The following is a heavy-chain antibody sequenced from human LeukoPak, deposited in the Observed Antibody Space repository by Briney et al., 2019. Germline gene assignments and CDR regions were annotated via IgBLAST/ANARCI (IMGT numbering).Heavy chain of an antibody. CDR2: ISSSGSTI. J-gene: IGHJ6*02. V-gene: IGHV3-48*03. CDR1: GFTFSSYE. CDR3: AREGYYYDSSVDYYYGMDV. Sequence: GGSLRLSCAASGFTFSSYEMNWVRQAPGKGLEWVSYISSSGSTIYYADSVKGRFTISRDNAKNSLYLQMNSLGAEDTAVYYCAREGYYYDSSVDYYYGMDVWGQGTTVTVSS. D-gene: IGHD3-22*01.